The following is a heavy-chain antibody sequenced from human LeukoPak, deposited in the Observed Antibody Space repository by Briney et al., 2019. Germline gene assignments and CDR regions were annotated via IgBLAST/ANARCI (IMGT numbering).Heavy chain of an antibody. J-gene: IGHJ5*02. D-gene: IGHD3-10*01. Sequence: GSLRLSCAASGFSFGTHGMSWVRQGPGKGLEWVSALDGSGASIYYTDSVKGRFTISRDNSKNTLFLQMNSLRAEDTAVYYCAKDGRVYYGSGSYYNWNWFDPWGQGTLVTVSS. CDR2: LDGSGASI. CDR1: GFSFGTHG. V-gene: IGHV3-23*01. CDR3: AKDGRVYYGSGSYYNWNWFDP.